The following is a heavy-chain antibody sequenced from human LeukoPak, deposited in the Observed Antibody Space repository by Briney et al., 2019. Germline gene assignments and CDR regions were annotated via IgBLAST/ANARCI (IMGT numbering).Heavy chain of an antibody. CDR2: ISSSSTDI. V-gene: IGHV3-48*03. CDR1: VFTFNSYE. D-gene: IGHD3-10*01. CDR3: AGVYASGRSRSLFDS. J-gene: IGHJ4*02. Sequence: PGGSLRLSRAASVFTFNSYEMNWVRQAPGQGLEWVSYISSSSTDIYYADSVKGRFTISTDHANTSMYLQMNSLRAEDTAVYYCAGVYASGRSRSLFDSWGQGTLVTVSS.